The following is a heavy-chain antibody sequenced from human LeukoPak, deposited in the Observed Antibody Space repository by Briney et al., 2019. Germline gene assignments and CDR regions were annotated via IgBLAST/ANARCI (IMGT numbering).Heavy chain of an antibody. D-gene: IGHD3-10*01. CDR2: MNPNSGNT. V-gene: IGHV1-8*03. Sequence: ASVKVSCKASGYTFTSYDINWVRQATGQGLEWMGWMNPNSGNTGYAQKFQGRVTITRNTSISTAYMELRSLRSDDTAVYYCARDPGYYGSGSYYKIESFDYWGQGTLVTVSS. CDR3: ARDPGYYGSGSYYKIESFDY. J-gene: IGHJ4*02. CDR1: GYTFTSYD.